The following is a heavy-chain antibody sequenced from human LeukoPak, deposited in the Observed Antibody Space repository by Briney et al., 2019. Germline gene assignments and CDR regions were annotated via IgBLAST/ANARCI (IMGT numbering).Heavy chain of an antibody. CDR2: IRYDGSNK. Sequence: GGSLRLSCAASGFTFSSYGMHWVRQAPGKGLQRVAFIRYDGSNKYYADSVKGRFTISRDNSKNTLYLQMNSLRPEDTAVYYCAKDGRQRKTYFYGSESANAFDFWGQGTMVTVSS. V-gene: IGHV3-30*02. J-gene: IGHJ3*01. CDR3: AKDGRQRKTYFYGSESANAFDF. CDR1: GFTFSSYG. D-gene: IGHD3-10*01.